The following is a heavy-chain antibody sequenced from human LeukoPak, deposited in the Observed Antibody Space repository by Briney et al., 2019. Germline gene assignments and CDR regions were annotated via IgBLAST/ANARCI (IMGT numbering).Heavy chain of an antibody. CDR3: AREDCSGGSCYYFDY. V-gene: IGHV1-69*13. CDR2: TIPIFGTA. Sequence: SVKVSCKASGGTFSSYAISWVRQAPGQGLEWMGGTIPIFGTANYAQKFQGRVTITADESTSTAYMELSSLRSEDTAVYYCAREDCSGGSCYYFDYWGQGTLVTVSS. CDR1: GGTFSSYA. D-gene: IGHD2-15*01. J-gene: IGHJ4*02.